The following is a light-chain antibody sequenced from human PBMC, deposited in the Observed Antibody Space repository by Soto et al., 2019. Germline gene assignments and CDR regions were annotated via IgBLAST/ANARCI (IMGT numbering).Light chain of an antibody. V-gene: IGKV3-20*01. CDR1: QSVSSTL. CDR3: QHYGDSSWT. Sequence: ELVLTQSPVALSLSSGERATLSCRASQSVSSTLLTWYQQKPGQAPRLHIYGVSSRATGIPDRFSGSGSGTDFTLTISRVEPEDFAVYFCQHYGDSSWTFGQGSRVEIK. J-gene: IGKJ1*01. CDR2: GVS.